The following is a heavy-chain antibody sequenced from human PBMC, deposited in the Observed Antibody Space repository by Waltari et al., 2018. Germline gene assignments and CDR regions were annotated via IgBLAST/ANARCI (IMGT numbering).Heavy chain of an antibody. J-gene: IGHJ4*02. D-gene: IGHD3-22*01. CDR3: ARGRVYYDSSGYYY. Sequence: QVQLQQGGAGLLKPSETLSLTCAVYGGSFSGYYWSWIRQPPGKGLEWIGEINHSGSTNYNPSLKSRVTISVDTSKNQFSLKLSSVTAADTAVYYCARGRVYYDSSGYYYWGQGTLVTVSS. CDR1: GGSFSGYY. V-gene: IGHV4-34*01. CDR2: INHSGST.